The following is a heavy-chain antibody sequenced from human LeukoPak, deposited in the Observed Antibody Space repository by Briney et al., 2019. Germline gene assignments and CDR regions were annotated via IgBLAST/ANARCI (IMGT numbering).Heavy chain of an antibody. J-gene: IGHJ6*04. CDR1: GGSFSSSSYY. Sequence: PSETLSLTCTASGGSFSSSSYYWGWIRQPPGKGLEWIGSIYYSGSTYYNPSLKSRVTISIDTSKNQLSLKLSSVTAADTAVYYCARDGTTVSPAVWGKGTTVTVSS. D-gene: IGHD4-17*01. V-gene: IGHV4-39*07. CDR2: IYYSGST. CDR3: ARDGTTVSPAV.